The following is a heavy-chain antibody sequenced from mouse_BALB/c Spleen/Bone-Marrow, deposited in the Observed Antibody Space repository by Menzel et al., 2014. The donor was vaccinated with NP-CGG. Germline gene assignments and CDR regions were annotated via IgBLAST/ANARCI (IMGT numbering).Heavy chain of an antibody. CDR1: GFTFSDYY. Sequence: EVKLMESGGGLVKPGGSLKLSCAASGFTFSDYYMYWVRQTPEKRLEWVAIISDGGSYTFYPDSVKGRFTISRDNAKNSLYLQMSSLKSEDTAMYYCARDGDYSYAWVAYWGQGTLVTVSA. CDR3: ARDGDYSYAWVAY. J-gene: IGHJ3*01. D-gene: IGHD2-12*01. V-gene: IGHV5-4*02. CDR2: ISDGGSYT.